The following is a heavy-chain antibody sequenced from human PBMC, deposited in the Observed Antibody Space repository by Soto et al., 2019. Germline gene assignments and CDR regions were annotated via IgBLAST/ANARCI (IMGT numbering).Heavy chain of an antibody. CDR1: GFTFSNYW. CDR2: IKQDGSEK. D-gene: IGHD3-22*01. V-gene: IGHV3-7*04. CDR3: ARGDYYDSSGPFSDAFDI. J-gene: IGHJ3*02. Sequence: EVQLVESRGGLVQPGGSLKLSCAASGFTFSNYWMSWVRQAPGKGLEWVANIKQDGSEKWCVDSVKGRFTISRDNAKNSLYLQMNSLRAEDTAVYYCARGDYYDSSGPFSDAFDIWGQGTMVTVSS.